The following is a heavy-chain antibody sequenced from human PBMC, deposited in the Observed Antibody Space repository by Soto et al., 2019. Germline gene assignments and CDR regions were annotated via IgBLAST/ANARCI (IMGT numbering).Heavy chain of an antibody. Sequence: PSETLSLTCAVSGYSISSGDYWGWIRQPPGKGLEWIGSIYHSGSTYYNPSLKSRVTISVDTSKNQFSLKLSSVTAGDTAVYYCARDPYNWNYYGSEGDAFDIWGQGIMVTVSS. CDR1: GYSISSGDY. D-gene: IGHD1-7*01. CDR2: IYHSGST. V-gene: IGHV4-38-2*02. J-gene: IGHJ3*02. CDR3: ARDPYNWNYYGSEGDAFDI.